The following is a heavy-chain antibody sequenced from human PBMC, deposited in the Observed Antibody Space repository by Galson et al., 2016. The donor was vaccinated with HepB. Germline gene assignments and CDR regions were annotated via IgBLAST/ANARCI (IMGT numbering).Heavy chain of an antibody. V-gene: IGHV1-2*02. J-gene: IGHJ4*02. CDR1: GYIFTGYY. D-gene: IGHD3-9*01. CDR3: ARGFQYDILTGVGY. CDR2: INPNSGGS. Sequence: SVKVSCKASGYIFTGYYIHWVRQAPGQGLEWMGWINPNSGGSNYALKFQGRVTMTTDTSITTVYMDLRRLKSDDTAGYYCARGFQYDILTGVGYWGQGTLVIVSS.